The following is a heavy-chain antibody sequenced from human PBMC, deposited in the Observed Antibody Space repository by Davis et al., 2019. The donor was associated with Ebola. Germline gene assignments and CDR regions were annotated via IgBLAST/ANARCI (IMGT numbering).Heavy chain of an antibody. CDR2: LSWDGGSA. CDR3: AKMASTVTDFDY. J-gene: IGHJ4*02. V-gene: IGHV3-43*01. D-gene: IGHD4-17*01. Sequence: PGGSLRLSCAASGFTFADYSMNWVRQAPGGGLEWVSTLSWDGGSAFYADSVRGRFTISRDNSRNSLYLQMSDLRTEDTAFYYCAKMASTVTDFDYWGQGTLVTVSS. CDR1: GFTFADYS.